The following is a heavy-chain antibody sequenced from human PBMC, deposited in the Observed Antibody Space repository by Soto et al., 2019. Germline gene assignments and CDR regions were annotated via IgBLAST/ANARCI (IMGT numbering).Heavy chain of an antibody. CDR3: ARAPFAVAAAGDHMGYFDY. J-gene: IGHJ4*02. Sequence: EVQLVESGGGLVQPGGSLRLSCAASGFTVSSNYMSWVRQAPGKGLEWVSVIYSGGSTYYADSVKGRFTISSDNSMNTLFLQMNSLRAEDMAVYYCARAPFAVAAAGDHMGYFDYWGQVTLVTVSS. D-gene: IGHD6-13*01. V-gene: IGHV3-66*01. CDR1: GFTVSSNY. CDR2: IYSGGST.